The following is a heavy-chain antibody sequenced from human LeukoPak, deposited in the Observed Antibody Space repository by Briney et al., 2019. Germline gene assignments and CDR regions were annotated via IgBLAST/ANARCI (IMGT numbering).Heavy chain of an antibody. CDR1: GGSLSSYY. Sequence: SETLSLTCTVSGGSLSSYYWSWIRQPSGKGLEWIGYIYYSGSTNYNPSLKSRVTISVDTSKNQFSLKLSSVTAADTAVYYCARRGSGYSYGTFDYWGQGTLVTVSS. V-gene: IGHV4-59*08. D-gene: IGHD5-18*01. CDR2: IYYSGST. CDR3: ARRGSGYSYGTFDY. J-gene: IGHJ4*02.